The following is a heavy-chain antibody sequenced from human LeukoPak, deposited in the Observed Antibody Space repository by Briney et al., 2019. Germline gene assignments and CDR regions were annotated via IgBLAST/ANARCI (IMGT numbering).Heavy chain of an antibody. D-gene: IGHD3-9*01. CDR1: GFTFSSYA. J-gene: IGHJ5*02. CDR2: ISYDRSNK. V-gene: IGHV3-30*04. Sequence: GRSLRLSCAASGFTFSSYAMHWVRQAPGKGLEWVAVISYDRSNKYYADSVKGRFTISRDNSKNTLYLQMNSLRAEDTAVYYCARDSLYYDILTGYRRWNWFDPWGQGTLVTVSS. CDR3: ARDSLYYDILTGYRRWNWFDP.